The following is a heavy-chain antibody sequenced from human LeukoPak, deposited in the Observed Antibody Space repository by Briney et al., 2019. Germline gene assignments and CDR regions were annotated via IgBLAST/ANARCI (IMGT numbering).Heavy chain of an antibody. V-gene: IGHV3-48*03. D-gene: IGHD3-16*01. CDR3: ARGGELWPDY. Sequence: GGSLRLSCAASGFTFSSYEMNWVRQAPGKGLEWVSYISSSGSTIYYADSVKGRFTISRDNAKNSLYLQMDSLRAEDTAVYYCARGGELWPDYWGQGTLVTVSS. CDR1: GFTFSSYE. J-gene: IGHJ4*02. CDR2: ISSSGSTI.